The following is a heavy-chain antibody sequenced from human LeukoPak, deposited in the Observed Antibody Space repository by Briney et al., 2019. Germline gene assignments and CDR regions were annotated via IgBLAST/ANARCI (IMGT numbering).Heavy chain of an antibody. Sequence: GGSLRLSCAASGFTVSSNYMSWVRQAPGKGLEWVSVIYSGGSTYYADSVKGRFTISRDNSKNTLYLQMNSLRAEDTAVYYCASSYSSGRYGDYWGQGTLVTVSS. V-gene: IGHV3-53*01. J-gene: IGHJ4*02. CDR3: ASSYSSGRYGDY. CDR1: GFTVSSNY. D-gene: IGHD6-19*01. CDR2: IYSGGST.